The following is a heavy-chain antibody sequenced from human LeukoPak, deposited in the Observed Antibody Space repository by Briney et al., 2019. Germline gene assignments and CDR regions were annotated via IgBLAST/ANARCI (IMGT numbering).Heavy chain of an antibody. CDR3: ARGARSSSSWRLGNWFDP. CDR2: VNHSGTT. J-gene: IGHJ5*02. Sequence: SETLSLTCAVYGGSFSGYYWSWIRQPPGKGLEWIGEVNHSGTTNYNPSLKSRVTISVDTSKNQFSLKLSSVTAADTAVYYCARGARSSSSWRLGNWFDPWGQGTLVTVSS. V-gene: IGHV4-34*01. D-gene: IGHD6-13*01. CDR1: GGSFSGYY.